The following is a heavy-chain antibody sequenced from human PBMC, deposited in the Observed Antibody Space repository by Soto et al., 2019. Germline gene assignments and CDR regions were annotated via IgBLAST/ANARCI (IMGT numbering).Heavy chain of an antibody. D-gene: IGHD2-2*01. V-gene: IGHV1-18*01. CDR2: ISAYNGNT. CDR1: GYTFTSYA. CDR3: ASSYCSSTSCYLYYFDY. J-gene: IGHJ4*02. Sequence: XVKVSCKASGYTFTSYAMHWVRHAPGQRLEWIGWISAYNGNTNYAQKLQGRVTMTTDTSTSTAYMELRSLRSDDKSVYYCASSYCSSTSCYLYYFDYWGQGTLVTVSS.